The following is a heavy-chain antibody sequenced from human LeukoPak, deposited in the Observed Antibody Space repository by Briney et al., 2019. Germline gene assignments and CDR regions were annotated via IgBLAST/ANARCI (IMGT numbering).Heavy chain of an antibody. CDR3: ARDQGIDNWFDP. V-gene: IGHV1-69*04. CDR1: GGXXXXXX. D-gene: IGHD3-10*01. CDR2: IIPILGIA. J-gene: IGHJ5*02. Sequence: ASVKVSCKASGGXXXXXXXXXVXXXPXQXXEXMXRIIPILGIANYAQKFQGGVTITADKSTSTAYMELSSLRSEDTAVYHCARDQGIDNWFDPWGQGTLVTVSS.